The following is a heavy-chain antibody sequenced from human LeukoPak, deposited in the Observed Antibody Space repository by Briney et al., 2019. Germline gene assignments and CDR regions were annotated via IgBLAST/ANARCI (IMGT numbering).Heavy chain of an antibody. Sequence: GGSLRLSCTASGFTFSDYEVNWIRRAPGKGLEWVSYIGGSGSTIYYPDSVKGRFTISRDNAKNSLYLQMNSLRAEDTAVYHCVRRGRGISGMDVWGKGTTVTVSS. V-gene: IGHV3-48*03. CDR1: GFTFSDYE. CDR3: VRRGRGISGMDV. CDR2: IGGSGSTI. D-gene: IGHD3-10*01. J-gene: IGHJ6*04.